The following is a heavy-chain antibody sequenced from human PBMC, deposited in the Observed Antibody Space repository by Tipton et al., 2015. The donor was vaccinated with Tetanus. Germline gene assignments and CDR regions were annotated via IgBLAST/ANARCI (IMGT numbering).Heavy chain of an antibody. Sequence: TLSLTCAASGFAFSSYDMSWVRQAPGKGLEWVSNISGGGLRTYYAESVKGRFTVSRDNSQNTLDLQMNSLRAEDTAVYYCARENGGYDYYYYYGMDVWGQGTTVTVSS. J-gene: IGHJ6*02. D-gene: IGHD5-12*01. V-gene: IGHV3-23*01. CDR2: ISGGGLRT. CDR3: ARENGGYDYYYYYGMDV. CDR1: GFAFSSYD.